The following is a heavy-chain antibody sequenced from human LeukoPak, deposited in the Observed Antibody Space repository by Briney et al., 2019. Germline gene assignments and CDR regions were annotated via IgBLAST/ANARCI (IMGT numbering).Heavy chain of an antibody. D-gene: IGHD1-7*01. CDR3: ARAQPVGLELPYYFDY. CDR1: GFTFSSYW. Sequence: GGSLRLSCAASGFTFSSYWMSWVRQAPGKGLEWVANIKQDGSEKYYVDSVKGRFTISRDNAKNSLYLQMNSLRAEDTAVYYCARAQPVGLELPYYFDYWGQGTLVTVPS. J-gene: IGHJ4*02. V-gene: IGHV3-7*01. CDR2: IKQDGSEK.